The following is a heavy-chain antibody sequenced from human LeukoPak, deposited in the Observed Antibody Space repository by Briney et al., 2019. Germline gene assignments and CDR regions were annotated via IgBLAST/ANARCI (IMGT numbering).Heavy chain of an antibody. D-gene: IGHD6-19*01. CDR3: ARDNDGGYGSTGYSSGGYFDY. V-gene: IGHV4-34*01. Sequence: SETLSLTCAVYGGSFSGYYWSWIRQPPGKGLEWIGEINHSGSTNYNPSLKSRVTISVDTSKNQFSLKLSSVTAADTAVYYCARDNDGGYGSTGYSSGGYFDYWGQGTLVTVSS. CDR2: INHSGST. CDR1: GGSFSGYY. J-gene: IGHJ4*02.